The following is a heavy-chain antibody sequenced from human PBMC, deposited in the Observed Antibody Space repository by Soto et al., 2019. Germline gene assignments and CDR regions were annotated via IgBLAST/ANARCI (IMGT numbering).Heavy chain of an antibody. V-gene: IGHV1-18*04. J-gene: IGHJ6*02. D-gene: IGHD2-8*01. CDR1: GYNFTNYH. CDR3: ARGHSTDCSNGVCSFFYNHEMDV. CDR2: ISSYTGNTYYQHSANT. Sequence: QVYLVQSGAEVKKPGASVKVSCKASGYNFTNYHIHWVRQAPGQGLEWMGWISSYTGNTYYQHSANTEYAQKFQGRVSLTTDTSTTTAYLELRGLRSDDTAVYFCARGHSTDCSNGVCSFFYNHEMDVWGQGTTVTVSS.